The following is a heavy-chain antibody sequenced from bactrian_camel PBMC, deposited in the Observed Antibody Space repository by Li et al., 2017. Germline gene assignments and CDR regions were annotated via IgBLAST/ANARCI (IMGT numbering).Heavy chain of an antibody. D-gene: IGHD2*01. V-gene: IGHV3S67*01. J-gene: IGHJ4*01. CDR3: AAERLCSELGDEYNY. Sequence: VQLVESGGGSVQTGGSLRLSCVWSGYTYSTFCMGWFREAPGKEREGIARMNGLGRMFYEDVVKGRFTIFKDNAKDIPYLQMSRLKPEDTATYYCAAERLCSELGDEYNYWGQGTQVTVS. CDR2: MNGLGRM. CDR1: GYTYSTFC.